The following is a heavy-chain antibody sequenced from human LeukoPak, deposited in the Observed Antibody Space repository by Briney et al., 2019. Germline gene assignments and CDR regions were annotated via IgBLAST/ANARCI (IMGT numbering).Heavy chain of an antibody. CDR1: GFTVSSNY. Sequence: PGGSLRLSCAASGFTVSSNYMSWVRQAPGKGLEWVSVIYSGGSTYYADSVKSRFTISRDNSKNTLYLQMNSLRAEDTAVYYCARDPSYCSSTSCYLSFGIWGQGTLVTVSS. V-gene: IGHV3-66*02. CDR3: ARDPSYCSSTSCYLSFGI. CDR2: IYSGGST. D-gene: IGHD2-2*01. J-gene: IGHJ4*02.